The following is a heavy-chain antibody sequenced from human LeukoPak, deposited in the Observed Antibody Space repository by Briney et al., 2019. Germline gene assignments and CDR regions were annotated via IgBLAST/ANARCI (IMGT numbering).Heavy chain of an antibody. V-gene: IGHV1-2*06. CDR3: ARGRGHYDILTGYYKDFDY. J-gene: IGHJ4*02. CDR1: GDTFTGYY. CDR2: INPNSGGT. Sequence: ASVKVSCKASGDTFTGYYMHWVRQAPGQGLEWMGRINPNSGGTNYAQKFQGRVTMTRDTSISTAYMELSRLRSDDTAVYYCARGRGHYDILTGYYKDFDYWGQGTLVTASS. D-gene: IGHD3-9*01.